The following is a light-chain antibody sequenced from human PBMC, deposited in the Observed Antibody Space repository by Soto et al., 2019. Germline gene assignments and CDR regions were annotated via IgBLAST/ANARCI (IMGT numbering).Light chain of an antibody. CDR2: AAS. J-gene: IGKJ3*01. CDR1: QSIESSS. Sequence: EVVLTQSPGTLSLSPGERATLSCRASQSIESSSLARYQQTPGQTPRLLIYAASSRATGVSDRFSGSGAGTDYTLIISRLEPEDFAVYYCQKYGGSPLVTFVPGTKVEVK. V-gene: IGKV3-20*01. CDR3: QKYGGSPLVT.